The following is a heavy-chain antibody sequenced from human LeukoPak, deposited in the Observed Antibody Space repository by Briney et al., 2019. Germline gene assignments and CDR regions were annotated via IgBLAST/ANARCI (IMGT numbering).Heavy chain of an antibody. CDR2: ISWNSGSI. V-gene: IGHV3-9*01. CDR1: GFTFDDYA. D-gene: IGHD1-26*01. CDR3: AKDYEPLVGVHRWGDWFDP. J-gene: IGHJ5*02. Sequence: GGSLRLSCAASGFTFDDYAMHWVRQAPGKGLEWVSGISWNSGSIGYADSVKGRFTTSRDNAKNSLYLQMNSLRAEDTAVYYCAKDYEPLVGVHRWGDWFDPWGQGTLVTVSS.